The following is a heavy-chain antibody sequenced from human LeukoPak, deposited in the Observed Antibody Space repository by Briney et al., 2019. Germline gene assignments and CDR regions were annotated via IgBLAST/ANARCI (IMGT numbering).Heavy chain of an antibody. CDR3: AREGLGELPIYYYYYGMDV. V-gene: IGHV3-30-3*01. CDR1: GFTFSSYA. J-gene: IGHJ6*02. CDR2: ISYDGSNK. Sequence: GGSLRLSCAASGFTFSSYAMHWVRQAPGKGLEWVAVISYDGSNKYYADSVKGRFTISRDNSKNTLYLQMNSLRAEDTAVYYCAREGLGELPIYYYYYGMDVWGQGTTVTVSS. D-gene: IGHD3-16*01.